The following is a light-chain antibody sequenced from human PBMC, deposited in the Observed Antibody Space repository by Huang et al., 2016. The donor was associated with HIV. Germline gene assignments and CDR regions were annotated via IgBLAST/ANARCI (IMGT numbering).Light chain of an antibody. CDR2: DAS. V-gene: IGKV3-11*01. Sequence: EIVLTQSPATLSLSPGERATLSCRASQSVSSYLAWYQQKPGQAPSIRIYDASNRATGITDRVSGSGSGTDFTLTICSLEPEDFAVYYCQQRSNWPITFGQGTRLEIK. CDR1: QSVSSY. J-gene: IGKJ5*01. CDR3: QQRSNWPIT.